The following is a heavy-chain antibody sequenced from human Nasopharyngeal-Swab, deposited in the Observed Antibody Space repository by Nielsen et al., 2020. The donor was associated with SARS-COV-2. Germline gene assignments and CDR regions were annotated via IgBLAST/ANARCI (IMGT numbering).Heavy chain of an antibody. V-gene: IGHV3-23*03. CDR1: GFTFSSYA. CDR2: IYSGGSST. D-gene: IGHD1-26*01. CDR3: AKDQGSYYDY. J-gene: IGHJ4*02. Sequence: GGSLRLSCAASGFTFSSYAMSWVRQAPGKGLEWVSVIYSGGSSTYYADSVKGRFTISRDNSKNSLYLQMNSLRAEDTAVYYCAKDQGSYYDYRGQGTLVTVSS.